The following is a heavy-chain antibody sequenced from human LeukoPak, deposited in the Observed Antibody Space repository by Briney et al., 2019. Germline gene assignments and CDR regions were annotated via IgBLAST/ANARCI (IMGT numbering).Heavy chain of an antibody. J-gene: IGHJ4*02. CDR1: GGSFSGYC. D-gene: IGHD6-19*01. CDR3: AGIAVAGTVNFDY. CDR2: INHSGST. V-gene: IGHV4-34*01. Sequence: SETLSLTCAVYGGSFSGYCWSWIRQPPGKGLEWIGEINHSGSTNYNPSLKSRVTISVDTSKNQFSLKLSSVTAADTAVYYCAGIAVAGTVNFDYWGQGTLVTVSS.